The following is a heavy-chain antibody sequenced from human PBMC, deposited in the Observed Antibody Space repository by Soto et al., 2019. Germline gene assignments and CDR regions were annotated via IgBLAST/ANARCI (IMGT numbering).Heavy chain of an antibody. D-gene: IGHD1-26*01. CDR2: VDSRARTI. Sequence: EVQLVESGGGLVQPGGSLRLSCAASGFTFSSYEMNWVRQAPGKGLEWVSYVDSRARTIHYADSVKGRFTISRGNARNSLYLQMNSLRVEDTAVYYCARGRGLSGSYYAFDYWGQGSLVTVSS. J-gene: IGHJ4*02. CDR3: ARGRGLSGSYYAFDY. V-gene: IGHV3-48*03. CDR1: GFTFSSYE.